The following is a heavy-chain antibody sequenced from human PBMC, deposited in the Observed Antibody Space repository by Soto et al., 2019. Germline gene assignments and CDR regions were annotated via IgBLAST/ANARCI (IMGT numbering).Heavy chain of an antibody. CDR1: GFTFSSYA. V-gene: IGHV3-23*01. J-gene: IGHJ4*02. CDR3: ARRSSGWYFDY. Sequence: GGFLRLSCAASGFTFSSYATSWVRQAPGKGLEWVSAISGSGGSTYYADSVKGRFTISRDNSKNTLYLQMNSLRAEDTAVYYCARRSSGWYFDYWGQGTLVTVSS. CDR2: ISGSGGST. D-gene: IGHD6-19*01.